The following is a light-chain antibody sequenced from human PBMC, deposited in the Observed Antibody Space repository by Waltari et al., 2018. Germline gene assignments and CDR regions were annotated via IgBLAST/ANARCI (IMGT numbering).Light chain of an antibody. CDR1: GSTIASNT. CDR2: SDN. Sequence: QSVLSQPPSASGTPGQRITISCSGSGSTIASNTVTWYQQVPDTAPKLLIHSDNQWPSGVPDRFSGSKSGTSASLAISGLQSEDEATYYCATWDDSLNAWVFGGGTKVTVL. CDR3: ATWDDSLNAWV. J-gene: IGLJ3*02. V-gene: IGLV1-44*01.